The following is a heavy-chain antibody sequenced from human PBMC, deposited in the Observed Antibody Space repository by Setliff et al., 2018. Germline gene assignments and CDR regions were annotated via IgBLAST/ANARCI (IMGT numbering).Heavy chain of an antibody. D-gene: IGHD3-22*01. J-gene: IGHJ4*02. CDR2: VYNTGTT. CDR3: ARARSGDYSDSTGYLDY. V-gene: IGHV4-39*01. CDR1: GDSISNSDYY. Sequence: PSETLSLTCIVAGDSISNSDYYWGWIRQPPGKGLEWIGRVYNTGTTNYNPSLKSRVTISVDTSKNQFSLKLSSVSAADTAVYYCARARSGDYSDSTGYLDYWGQGTLVTVSS.